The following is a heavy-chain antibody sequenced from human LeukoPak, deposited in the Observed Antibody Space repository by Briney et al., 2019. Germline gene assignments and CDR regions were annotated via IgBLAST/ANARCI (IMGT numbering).Heavy chain of an antibody. D-gene: IGHD5-18*01. V-gene: IGHV3-21*01. CDR1: GFIFNGYT. CDR3: ARAPDTAMAYRPLH. J-gene: IGHJ4*02. Sequence: GGSLRLSCEASGFIFNGYTMNWVRQAPGKGLEWVSSIKGRFTISRDNAKNSLYLQMNSLRAEDTAVYYCARAPDTAMAYRPLHWGQGTLVTVSS. CDR2: I.